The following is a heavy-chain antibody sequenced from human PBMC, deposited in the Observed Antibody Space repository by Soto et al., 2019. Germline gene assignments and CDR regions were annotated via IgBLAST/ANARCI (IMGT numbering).Heavy chain of an antibody. CDR1: GFTFISYS. D-gene: IGHD3-3*01. J-gene: IGHJ3*02. CDR3: ARDPFWSGYYYDAFDI. CDR2: ISSSSSTI. V-gene: IGHV3-48*02. Sequence: GGSLRLSCAASGFTFISYSMNWVRQAPGKGLEWVSYISSSSSTIYYADSVKGRFTISRDNAKNSLYLQTNSLRDEDTAVYYCARDPFWSGYYYDAFDIWGQGTMVTVSS.